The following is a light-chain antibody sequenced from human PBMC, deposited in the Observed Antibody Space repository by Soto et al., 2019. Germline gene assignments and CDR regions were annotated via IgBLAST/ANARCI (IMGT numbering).Light chain of an antibody. V-gene: IGKV1-33*01. J-gene: IGKJ2*01. CDR1: QDIGNS. CDR2: DAY. CDR3: QQYNNWPPYT. Sequence: DIQMTQSPPSLSASVGDRVTITCQASQDIGNSLNWFQHKPGKAPNLVIYDAYNLEIGVPSRFSGSGSGTDFTLTITSLQSEDFAIYYCQQYNNWPPYTFGQGTKLEIK.